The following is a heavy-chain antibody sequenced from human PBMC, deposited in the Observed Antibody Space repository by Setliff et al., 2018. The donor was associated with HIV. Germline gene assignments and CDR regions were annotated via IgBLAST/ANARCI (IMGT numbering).Heavy chain of an antibody. D-gene: IGHD3-22*01. CDR1: GFTFNSYW. J-gene: IGHJ4*02. Sequence: GGSLRLSCVASGFTFNSYWMYWVRQAPGKGLVCVSRVNNDGIGSIITYGESVKGRFTISRDNAKNTLHLQMNSLRAEDTAVYYCAKDVYVAKYYYGSSGYSGSYYFDYWGQGTLVTVSS. V-gene: IGHV3-74*01. CDR2: VNNDGIGSII. CDR3: AKDVYVAKYYYGSSGYSGSYYFDY.